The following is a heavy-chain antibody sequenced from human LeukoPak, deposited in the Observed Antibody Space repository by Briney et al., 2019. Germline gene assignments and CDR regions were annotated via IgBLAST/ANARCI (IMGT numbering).Heavy chain of an antibody. Sequence: GGSLRLSCAASGFTFNNAWMSWVRQAPGKGLEWVGRIKSKTHGGTTDYAAPVKGRFTISRDDSKNTLNLQMNSLKTEDTAVYYCTTDYVWGTYRYFDYWGQGTLVTVSS. CDR3: TTDYVWGTYRYFDY. D-gene: IGHD3-16*02. CDR1: GFTFNNAW. CDR2: IKSKTHGGTT. V-gene: IGHV3-15*01. J-gene: IGHJ4*02.